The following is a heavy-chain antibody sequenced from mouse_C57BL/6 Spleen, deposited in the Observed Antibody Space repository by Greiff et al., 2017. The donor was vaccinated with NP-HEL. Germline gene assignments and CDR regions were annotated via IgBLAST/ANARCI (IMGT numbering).Heavy chain of an antibody. J-gene: IGHJ2*01. Sequence: VQLQQSGAELVRPGASVTLSCKASGYTFTDYEMHWVKQTPVHGLEWIGAIDPETGGTAYNQKFKGKAILTADKSSSTAYMELRSLASDDSAVYYCTPVATDYFDYWGQGTTLTVSS. V-gene: IGHV1-15*01. D-gene: IGHD1-1*01. CDR1: GYTFTDYE. CDR3: TPVATDYFDY. CDR2: IDPETGGT.